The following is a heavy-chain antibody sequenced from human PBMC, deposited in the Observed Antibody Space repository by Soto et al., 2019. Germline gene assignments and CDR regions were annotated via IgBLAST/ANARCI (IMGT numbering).Heavy chain of an antibody. CDR2: IYYSGST. Sequence: PSETLSLTCTVSGGSISSYYWSWIRQPPGKGLEWIGYIYYSGSTNYNPSLKIRVTMSVDTSKNQFSLKLNSVTAADTAVYYCARDLTLGTPGMDVWGQGTTVTVSS. J-gene: IGHJ6*02. D-gene: IGHD3-9*01. V-gene: IGHV4-59*12. CDR3: ARDLTLGTPGMDV. CDR1: GGSISSYY.